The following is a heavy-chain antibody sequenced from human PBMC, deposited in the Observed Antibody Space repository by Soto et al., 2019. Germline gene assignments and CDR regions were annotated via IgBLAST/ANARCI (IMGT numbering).Heavy chain of an antibody. V-gene: IGHV4-39*01. J-gene: IGHJ4*02. D-gene: IGHD3-3*01. CDR3: ASGTLRFLGDY. CDR2: IYYSGST. CDR1: GGSISSSSYY. Sequence: QLQLQESGPGLVKPSETLSLTCTVSGGSISSSSYYWGWIRQPPGKGLEWIGSIYYSGSTYYNPSLKSRVTISVDTSKNQFSLKLSSVTAADTAVYYCASGTLRFLGDYWGQGTLVTVSS.